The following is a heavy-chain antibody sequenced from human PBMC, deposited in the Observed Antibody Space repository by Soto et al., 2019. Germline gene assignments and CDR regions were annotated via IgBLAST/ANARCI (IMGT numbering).Heavy chain of an antibody. J-gene: IGHJ6*03. CDR3: VSQDIVVVVAVSHLGYMDV. CDR2: IYSGGST. Sequence: GGSLRLSCAASGFTVSSNYMSWVRQAPGKGLEWVSVIYSGGSTYYADSVKGRFTISRDNSKNTLYLQMNSLRAEDTAVYYCVSQDIVVVVAVSHLGYMDVWGKGTKVTVSS. D-gene: IGHD2-15*01. CDR1: GFTVSSNY. V-gene: IGHV3-66*04.